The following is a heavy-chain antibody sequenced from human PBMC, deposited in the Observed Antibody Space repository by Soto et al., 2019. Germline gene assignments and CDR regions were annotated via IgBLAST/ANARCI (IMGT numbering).Heavy chain of an antibody. D-gene: IGHD4-17*01. CDR2: IGRTGIDM. V-gene: IGHV3-21*01. CDR1: GFTFSSST. Sequence: EVQLVESGGGLVKPGGSLRLSCAASGFTFSSSTMNWVRQAPGKGLEWVSSIGRTGIDMYYPGSVKGRFTISRDNAEKSLYLQMNRLTAEDTAVYYCVLGDHRGYWGQGTLVTVSS. J-gene: IGHJ4*02. CDR3: VLGDHRGY.